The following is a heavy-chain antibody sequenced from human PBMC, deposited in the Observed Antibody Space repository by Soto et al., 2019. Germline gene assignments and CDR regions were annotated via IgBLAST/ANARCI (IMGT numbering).Heavy chain of an antibody. CDR2: IGRVSTYI. CDR3: ARVTAGSGSYQIDL. D-gene: IGHD3-10*01. J-gene: IGHJ4*02. CDR1: GFPFSSFS. V-gene: IGHV3-21*02. Sequence: QLVESGGGLVKPGGSLRLSCVASGFPFSSFSLNWIRQAPGKRLEWVSSIGRVSTYIYYADSVRGRFTVSRDNAKNSVYLQMNGLTAEDSGIYYCARVTAGSGSYQIDLWGQGTLVTVSS.